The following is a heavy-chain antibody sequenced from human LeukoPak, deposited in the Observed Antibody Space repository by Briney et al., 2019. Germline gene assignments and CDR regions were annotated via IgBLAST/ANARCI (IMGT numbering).Heavy chain of an antibody. CDR1: GFAFSSYS. V-gene: IGHV3-30*04. D-gene: IGHD3-9*01. J-gene: IGHJ4*02. CDR3: VAIRYYDWTSPGY. Sequence: PGGSLRPSCAASGFAFSSYSMHWVRQAPGKGLEWVAITSFDENVKYYAASVKGRFTISRDNSRNTLYLQMNSLRDADTAVYFCVAIRYYDWTSPGYWGQGTRVTVSS. CDR2: TSFDENVK.